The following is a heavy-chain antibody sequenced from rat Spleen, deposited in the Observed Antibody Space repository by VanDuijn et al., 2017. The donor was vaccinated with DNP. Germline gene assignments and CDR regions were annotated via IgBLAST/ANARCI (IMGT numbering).Heavy chain of an antibody. J-gene: IGHJ2*01. CDR3: ARWTRYFDY. V-gene: IGHV3-1*01. CDR2: INYSGRI. D-gene: IGHD1-7*01. Sequence: EVQLQESGPGLVKPSQSLSLTCSVTDYSITSDYWGWIRKFPGNKMEWIGHINYSGRISYNPSLTGRISITRDTSKNHFFLHLNSVTIEDTATYYCARWTRYFDYWGQGVMVTVSS. CDR1: DYSITSDY.